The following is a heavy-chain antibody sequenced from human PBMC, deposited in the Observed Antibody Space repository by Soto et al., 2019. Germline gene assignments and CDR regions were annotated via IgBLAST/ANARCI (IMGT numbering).Heavy chain of an antibody. CDR2: IYYSGST. D-gene: IGHD3-9*01. J-gene: IGHJ4*02. Sequence: PSETLSLTCTVSGGSISSGGYYWSWIRQHPGKGLEWIGYIYYSGSTYYNPSLKSRVTISVDTSKNQFSLKLSSVTAADTAVYYCARGRGRGYFDWFYFDYWGQGTLVTVSS. CDR1: GGSISSGGYY. V-gene: IGHV4-31*03. CDR3: ARGRGRGYFDWFYFDY.